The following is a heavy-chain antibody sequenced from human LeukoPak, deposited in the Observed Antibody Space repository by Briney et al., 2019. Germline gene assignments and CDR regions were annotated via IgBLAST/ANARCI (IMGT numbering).Heavy chain of an antibody. Sequence: GGSLRLSCVASGFTVSSNYMSWVRQAPGKGLEWVSVIYSGGSTYYADSVKGRFTISRDNSKNTLYLQMNSLRAEDTAVYYCASTMEYYYYYGMDVWGQGTTVTVSS. CDR2: IYSGGST. CDR1: GFTVSSNY. V-gene: IGHV3-53*01. D-gene: IGHD2-8*01. CDR3: ASTMEYYYYYGMDV. J-gene: IGHJ6*02.